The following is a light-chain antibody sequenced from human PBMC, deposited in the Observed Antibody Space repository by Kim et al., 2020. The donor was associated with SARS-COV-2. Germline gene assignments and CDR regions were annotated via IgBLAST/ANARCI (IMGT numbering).Light chain of an antibody. CDR3: ASWDDSLSGPV. CDR2: RNN. Sequence: GKGCTISCSGGRSNIGSNIVNWYQQLPGTAPKLLIYRNNERPSGVPDRFSGSKSGTSASLAISWLQSEDEAEYYCASWDDSLSGPVFGGGTQLTVL. V-gene: IGLV1-44*01. J-gene: IGLJ3*02. CDR1: RSNIGSNI.